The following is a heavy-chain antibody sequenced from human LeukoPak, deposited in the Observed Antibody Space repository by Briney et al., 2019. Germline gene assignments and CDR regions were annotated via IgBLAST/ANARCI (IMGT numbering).Heavy chain of an antibody. CDR3: ARESPPYSSGWYVY. D-gene: IGHD6-19*01. J-gene: IGHJ4*02. V-gene: IGHV4-39*07. CDR1: GGSISSSSYY. Sequence: PSETLSLTCTVSGGSISSSSYYWGWIRQPPGKGLEWIGSIFYSGSTYYNPSLKSRVTISVDTSKNQFSLKLSSVTAADTAVYYCARESPPYSSGWYVYWGQGTLVTVSS. CDR2: IFYSGST.